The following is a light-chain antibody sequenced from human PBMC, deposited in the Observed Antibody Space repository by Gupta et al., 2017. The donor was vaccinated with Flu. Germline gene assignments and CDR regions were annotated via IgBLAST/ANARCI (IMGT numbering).Light chain of an antibody. Sequence: ITISCTGTSSDVGGYDYVSWYQQHPGKAPKLLLYEVSNRPSGISNRFSGSKSGNTASLTISGLQAEDEADYYCRSYKTSATLGVFGGGTKLTVL. CDR1: SSDVGGYDY. J-gene: IGLJ3*02. CDR3: RSYKTSATLGV. CDR2: EVS. V-gene: IGLV2-14*01.